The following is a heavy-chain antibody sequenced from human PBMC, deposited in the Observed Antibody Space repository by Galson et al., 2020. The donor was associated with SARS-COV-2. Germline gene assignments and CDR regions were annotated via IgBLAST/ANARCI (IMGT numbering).Heavy chain of an antibody. CDR2: IWYDGSNK. J-gene: IGHJ4*02. CDR1: GFTFSSYG. V-gene: IGHV3-33*01. CDR3: ARDGHDSYGSFRPYDSSGYYFSGLDY. D-gene: IGHD3-22*01. Sequence: GGSLRLSCAASGFTFSSYGMHWVRQAPGKGLEWVAVIWYDGSNKYYADSVKGRFTISRDNSKNTLYLQMNSLRAEDTAVYYCARDGHDSYGSFRPYDSSGYYFSGLDYWGQGTLVTVSS.